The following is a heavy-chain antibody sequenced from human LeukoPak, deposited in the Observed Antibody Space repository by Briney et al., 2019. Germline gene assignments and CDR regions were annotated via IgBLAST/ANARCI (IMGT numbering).Heavy chain of an antibody. D-gene: IGHD3-10*01. CDR3: ATFKLCHQFGELSVVFDY. J-gene: IGHJ4*02. CDR2: IYHSGST. Sequence: KPSGTLSLTCAVSGGSISSTNWWSWVRQPPGKGLEWIGEIYHSGSTNYNPSIKSRVTISVDKSKNQFSLKLSSVTAADTAVYYCATFKLCHQFGELSVVFDYWGQGTLVTVSS. CDR1: GGSISSTNW. V-gene: IGHV4-4*02.